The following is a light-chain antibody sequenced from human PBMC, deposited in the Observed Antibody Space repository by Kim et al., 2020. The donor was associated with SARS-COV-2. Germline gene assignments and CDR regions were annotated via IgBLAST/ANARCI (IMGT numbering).Light chain of an antibody. V-gene: IGKV1D-13*01. CDR1: QGPVNG. CDR2: DTS. CDR3: QQFNDFDYT. Sequence: AFRLTQSPSSLSAGVGERVTIACRASQGPVNGLAWYQQKPGKPPKLLIYDTSYLESGVPSRFSGSGSGADFTLTINSLHPEDFATYYCQQFNDFDYTFGQGTKLE. J-gene: IGKJ2*01.